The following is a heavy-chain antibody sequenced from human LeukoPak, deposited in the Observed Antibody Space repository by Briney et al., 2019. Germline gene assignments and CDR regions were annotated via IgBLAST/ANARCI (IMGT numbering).Heavy chain of an antibody. D-gene: IGHD2-21*01. V-gene: IGHV3-23*01. Sequence: PGGSLRLSCAASGFTFSSYAMSWVRQAPGKGLEWVSAISGSGGSTYYADSVKGRFTISRDNSKNTLYLQMNSLRAEDTAVYYCAKFLPTHIVVANYYFDYWGQVTLVTVSS. CDR3: AKFLPTHIVVANYYFDY. CDR2: ISGSGGST. J-gene: IGHJ4*02. CDR1: GFTFSSYA.